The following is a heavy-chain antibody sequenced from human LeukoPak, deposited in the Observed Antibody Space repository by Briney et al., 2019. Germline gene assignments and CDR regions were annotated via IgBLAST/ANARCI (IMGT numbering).Heavy chain of an antibody. J-gene: IGHJ4*02. Sequence: PSETLSLTCSVSGGSISSGGYYGAWIRQPPGKGLEWIATVYYTGSTYYNPSLTSPVTIYVDTSKNQFSLKLSSVTAADMAVYYCARRGDYEFDNWGQGTLVTVSS. CDR1: GGSISSGGYY. V-gene: IGHV4-39*01. CDR3: ARRGDYEFDN. CDR2: VYYTGST. D-gene: IGHD4-17*01.